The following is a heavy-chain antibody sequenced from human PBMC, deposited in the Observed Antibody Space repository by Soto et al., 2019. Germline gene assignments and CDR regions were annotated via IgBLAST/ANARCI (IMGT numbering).Heavy chain of an antibody. V-gene: IGHV4-4*02. CDR1: GGSITTGHW. Sequence: SETLSLTCDVSGGSITTGHWWTWARQSPGKGLEWIGEIYQSGITNYNPSLNSRLSISMDQSKNQFSLKLTSVTAADTALYFCARGFSFSDNSDNDRIYFYYGLNVWGQGTTVTVSS. CDR2: IYQSGIT. J-gene: IGHJ6*02. D-gene: IGHD2-15*01. CDR3: ARGFSFSDNSDNDRIYFYYGLNV.